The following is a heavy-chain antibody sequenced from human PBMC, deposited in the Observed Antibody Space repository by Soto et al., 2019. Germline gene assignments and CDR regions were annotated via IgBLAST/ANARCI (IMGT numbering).Heavy chain of an antibody. CDR3: AGDSSGCKQQLDY. V-gene: IGHV4-39*01. CDR2: IYYSGST. Sequence: SETLSLTCTVSGGSIRSSSYYWGWIRQPPGKGLEWIGSIYYSGSTYYNPSPKSRVTISVDTSKNQFSLKLSSVTAADTAVYYCAGDSSGCKQQLDYWGQGTPVTVSS. CDR1: GGSIRSSSYY. J-gene: IGHJ4*02. D-gene: IGHD6-19*01.